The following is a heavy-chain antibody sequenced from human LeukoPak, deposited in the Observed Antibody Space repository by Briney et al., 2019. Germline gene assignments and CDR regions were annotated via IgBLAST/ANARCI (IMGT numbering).Heavy chain of an antibody. D-gene: IGHD3-22*01. V-gene: IGHV3-53*01. CDR2: IFSGGST. Sequence: GGSLRLSCAASGFTVSSNYMSWVRQAPGKGLEWVSVIFSGGSTYYADSVKGRFTISRDKSNNTLYLQMNSLRAEDTAVYYCANDGAYYDSSTDAFDIWGQGTMVTVSS. J-gene: IGHJ3*02. CDR3: ANDGAYYDSSTDAFDI. CDR1: GFTVSSNY.